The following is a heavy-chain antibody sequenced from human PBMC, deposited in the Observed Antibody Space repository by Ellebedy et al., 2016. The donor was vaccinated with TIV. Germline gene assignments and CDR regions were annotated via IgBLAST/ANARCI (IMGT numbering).Heavy chain of an antibody. CDR3: ASPSA. V-gene: IGHV3-11*06. Sequence: GESLKISCAASGFTFSDYYMSWVRQAPGKGLEWVSYISSSSSYTNYADSVKGRFTISRDNAKNSLYLQMNSLGAEDTAVYYCASPSAWGQGTLVTVSS. CDR2: ISSSSSYT. CDR1: GFTFSDYY. J-gene: IGHJ5*02.